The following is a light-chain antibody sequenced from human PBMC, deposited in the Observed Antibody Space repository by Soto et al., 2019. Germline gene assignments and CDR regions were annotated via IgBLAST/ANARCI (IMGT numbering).Light chain of an antibody. CDR3: QQNYNLQGT. V-gene: IGKV3D-11*02. CDR1: QSISTY. J-gene: IGKJ1*01. Sequence: EIVFTQSPATLSLSPGYISTLSFIASQSISTYVNWFQQKPGQPPRLLIYAASTRVTGIPARISGSGSGTDFSLTISSLEPEDSAVYYCQQNYNLQGTFGPGTKVDIK. CDR2: AAS.